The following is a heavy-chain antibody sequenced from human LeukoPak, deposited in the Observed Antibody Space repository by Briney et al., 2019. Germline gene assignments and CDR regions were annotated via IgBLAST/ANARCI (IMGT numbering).Heavy chain of an antibody. D-gene: IGHD5-18*01. CDR2: IIPIFGTA. J-gene: IGHJ4*02. Sequence: ASVKVSCKASGGTFSSYAISCVRQAPGQGLEWMGGIIPIFGTANYAQKFQGRVTITADESTSTAYMELSSLRSEDTAVYYCARGPRRYGPTKTYFDYWGQGTLVTVSS. CDR3: ARGPRRYGPTKTYFDY. CDR1: GGTFSSYA. V-gene: IGHV1-69*01.